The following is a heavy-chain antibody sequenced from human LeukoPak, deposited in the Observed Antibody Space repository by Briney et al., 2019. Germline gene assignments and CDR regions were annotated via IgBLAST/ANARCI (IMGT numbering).Heavy chain of an antibody. CDR1: GFTFSSYS. CDR2: LWYDGSNK. CDR3: ARGLLGDYFRDY. Sequence: PGGSLRLSCAASGFTFSSYSMYWVRQAPGQGLEWVALLWYDGSNKYYADSVEGRFIISRDNSKNTLYLQMNSLRAEDTAVYYCARGLLGDYFRDYWGQGTLVTVSS. D-gene: IGHD4-17*01. J-gene: IGHJ4*02. V-gene: IGHV3-33*01.